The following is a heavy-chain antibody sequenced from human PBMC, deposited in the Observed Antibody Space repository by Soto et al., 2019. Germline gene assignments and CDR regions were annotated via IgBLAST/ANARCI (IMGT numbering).Heavy chain of an antibody. D-gene: IGHD1-1*01. CDR3: ARGTTTSAFSVMDV. J-gene: IGHJ6*02. CDR1: GFTLSYHA. Sequence: QVQLVESGGGVVQPGRSLRLSCAASGFTLSYHALNWVRQAPGKGLEWLAVISYDGDNKYIAEAVKGRLTLSRDNPKNTVALQMNSLRNEDTAMYFCARGTTTSAFSVMDVWGQGTTVTVSS. V-gene: IGHV3-30-3*01. CDR2: ISYDGDNK.